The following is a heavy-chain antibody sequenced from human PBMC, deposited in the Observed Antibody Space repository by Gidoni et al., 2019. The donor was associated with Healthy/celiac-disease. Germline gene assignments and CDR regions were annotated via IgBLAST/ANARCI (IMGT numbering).Heavy chain of an antibody. Sequence: QVQLVQSGAEVKKPGSSVKVSCTASGGTFSSYAISWVRQAPVQGLEWMGGIIPIFGTANYAQKFQGRVTITADKSTSTAYMELSSLRSEDTAVYYCAREAGRGGYYYGMDVWGKGTTVTVSS. V-gene: IGHV1-69*06. CDR3: AREAGRGGYYYGMDV. CDR1: GGTFSSYA. CDR2: IIPIFGTA. D-gene: IGHD3-10*01. J-gene: IGHJ6*04.